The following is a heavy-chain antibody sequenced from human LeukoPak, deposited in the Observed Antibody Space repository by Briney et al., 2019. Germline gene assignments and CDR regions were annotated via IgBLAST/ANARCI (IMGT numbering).Heavy chain of an antibody. Sequence: SVKVSRKASGGTFSSYAISWVRQAPGQGLEWMGGIIPIFGTANYAQKFQGRVTITADKSTSTAYMELSSLRSEDTAVYYCASELYDILTGTFDYWGQGTLVTVSS. CDR1: GGTFSSYA. CDR3: ASELYDILTGTFDY. J-gene: IGHJ4*02. CDR2: IIPIFGTA. V-gene: IGHV1-69*06. D-gene: IGHD3-9*01.